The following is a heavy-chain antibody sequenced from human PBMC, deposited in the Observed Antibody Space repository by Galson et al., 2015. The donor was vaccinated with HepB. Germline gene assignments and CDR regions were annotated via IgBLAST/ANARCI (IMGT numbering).Heavy chain of an antibody. Sequence: SLRLSCAASGFTFSSYGMHWVRQAPGKGLEWVAVISYDGSNKYYADSVKGRFTISRDNSKNTLYLQMDSLRAEDTAVYYCATDVYDSSGYIGAFDIWGQGTMVTVSS. CDR1: GFTFSSYG. V-gene: IGHV3-30*03. CDR3: ATDVYDSSGYIGAFDI. D-gene: IGHD3-22*01. J-gene: IGHJ3*02. CDR2: ISYDGSNK.